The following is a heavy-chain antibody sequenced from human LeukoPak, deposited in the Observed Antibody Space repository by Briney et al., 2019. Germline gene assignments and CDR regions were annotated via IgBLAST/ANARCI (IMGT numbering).Heavy chain of an antibody. CDR1: DGSISSCY. Sequence: SEILSLTCTVSDGSISSCYWSWSRQTRGKGLEWIAYFDYRGGTNYYPSLKIRVTILVDTSKNQFSLKLSSVTPADTAVYYCARFLYQRFDPWGQRTLVIVSS. V-gene: IGHV4-59*01. D-gene: IGHD2-2*01. CDR3: ARFLYQRFDP. CDR2: FDYRGGT. J-gene: IGHJ5*02.